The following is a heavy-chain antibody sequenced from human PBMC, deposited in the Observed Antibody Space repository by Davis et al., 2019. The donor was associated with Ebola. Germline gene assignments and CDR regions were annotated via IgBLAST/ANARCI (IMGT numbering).Heavy chain of an antibody. CDR1: GYTFITYY. Sequence: ASVTVSCKASGYTFITYYIHWVRQAPGQGLAWMGIINPSGGSTTYAQKFQGRVTMTRDTSTGTVYMELSSLRSEDTAVYYCARETGDGGGMDVWGKGTTVTVSS. D-gene: IGHD7-27*01. CDR3: ARETGDGGGMDV. J-gene: IGHJ6*04. V-gene: IGHV1-46*01. CDR2: INPSGGST.